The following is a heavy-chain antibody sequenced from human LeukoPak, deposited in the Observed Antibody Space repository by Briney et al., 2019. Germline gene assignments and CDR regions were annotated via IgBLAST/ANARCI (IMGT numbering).Heavy chain of an antibody. D-gene: IGHD3-9*01. V-gene: IGHV4-30-4*08. CDR1: GFSISSISRTYY. Sequence: SETLSLTCTVSGFSISSISRTYYWGWIRQPPGKGLEWIGYIYYSGSTYYNPALKSRVTISVDTSKNQFSLKLSSVTAADTAVYYCARSPGAGSFVYYFDYWGQGTLVAVSS. CDR3: ARSPGAGSFVYYFDY. J-gene: IGHJ4*02. CDR2: IYYSGST.